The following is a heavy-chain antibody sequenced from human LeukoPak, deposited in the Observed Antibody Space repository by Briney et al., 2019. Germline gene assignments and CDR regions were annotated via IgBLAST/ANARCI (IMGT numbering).Heavy chain of an antibody. V-gene: IGHV3-30*18. D-gene: IGHD3-10*01. CDR3: AKDYYGSGSSFFDY. CDR1: GFTFSSYG. J-gene: IGHJ4*02. Sequence: GGSLRLSCAASGFTFSSYGMHWVRQAPGKGLEWVAVISYDGSNKYYADSVKGRFTISRDNSKNTLYLQMNSLRAEDTAVYCCAKDYYGSGSSFFDYWGQGTLVTVSS. CDR2: ISYDGSNK.